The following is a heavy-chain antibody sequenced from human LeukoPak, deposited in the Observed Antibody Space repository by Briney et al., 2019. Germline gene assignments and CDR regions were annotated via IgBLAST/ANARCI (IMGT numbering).Heavy chain of an antibody. CDR2: IFYSGST. J-gene: IGHJ5*02. CDR1: GGSIGSGTYY. D-gene: IGHD6-19*01. Sequence: SETLSLTCTVSGGSIGSGTYYWGWIRQSPGKGLEWIGSIFYSGSTNYNPSLKSRVTISVDTSKNQFSLKLSSVTAADTAMYYCARLHWLATNDWLDPWGQGTLVTVSS. V-gene: IGHV4-39*07. CDR3: ARLHWLATNDWLDP.